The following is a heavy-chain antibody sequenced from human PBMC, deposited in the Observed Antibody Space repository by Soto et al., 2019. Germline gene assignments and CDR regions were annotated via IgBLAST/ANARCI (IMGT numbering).Heavy chain of an antibody. D-gene: IGHD5-18*01. CDR3: VRALRHTAMVYPWLDP. Sequence: SETLSLTCTVSGASVSTGAYYWGWVRQRPGRGLEWIGYVYESGYTYYNMSLKSRLTISLDRSNNQFSLGLTSVTAADTAVYYCVRALRHTAMVYPWLDPWGQGTIVTVYS. J-gene: IGHJ5*02. V-gene: IGHV4-31*03. CDR1: GASVSTGAYY. CDR2: VYESGYT.